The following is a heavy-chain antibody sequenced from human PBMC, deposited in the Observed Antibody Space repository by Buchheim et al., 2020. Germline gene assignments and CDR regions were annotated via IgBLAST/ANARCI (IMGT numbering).Heavy chain of an antibody. J-gene: IGHJ6*02. CDR2: MNPNSGNT. CDR3: ARGFKVVTMIVVVTVGEYGMDV. V-gene: IGHV1-8*01. CDR1: GYTFTSYD. Sequence: QVQLVQSGAEVKKPGASVKVSCKASGYTFTSYDINWVRQATGQGLEWMGWMNPNSGNTGYAQKFQGRVNMTRNTPIRTADMELSSLRSEVTAVYYCARGFKVVTMIVVVTVGEYGMDVWGQGTT. D-gene: IGHD3-22*01.